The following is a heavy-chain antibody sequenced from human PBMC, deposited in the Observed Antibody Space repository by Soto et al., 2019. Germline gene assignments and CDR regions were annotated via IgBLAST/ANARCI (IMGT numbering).Heavy chain of an antibody. Sequence: SETRSLTCAVYAASLRDNYCNWLRQPPGKGLEWIGEINHSGSTNYNTSLKSRATISVDTSKNQFSLKLRSVTAADTAVYYCSRAGTYGMDVWGQGTTVTVSS. CDR3: SRAGTYGMDV. CDR2: INHSGST. J-gene: IGHJ6*02. CDR1: AASLRDNY. V-gene: IGHV4-34*01.